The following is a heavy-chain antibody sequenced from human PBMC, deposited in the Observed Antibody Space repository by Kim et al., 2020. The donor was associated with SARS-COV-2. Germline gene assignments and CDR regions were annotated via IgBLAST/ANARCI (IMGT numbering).Heavy chain of an antibody. D-gene: IGHD3-22*01. Sequence: SETLSLTCTVSGGSINIYHWSWIRQPPGKGLEWIGYIDDSGSTNYNPSLNSRVTISLDTPKNQFSLKLSSVTTADTAVYYCARNSLRGDTSGYFRIFDYWGQGALVTVSS. V-gene: IGHV4-59*01. CDR3: ARNSLRGDTSGYFRIFDY. CDR1: GGSINIYH. J-gene: IGHJ4*02. CDR2: IDDSGST.